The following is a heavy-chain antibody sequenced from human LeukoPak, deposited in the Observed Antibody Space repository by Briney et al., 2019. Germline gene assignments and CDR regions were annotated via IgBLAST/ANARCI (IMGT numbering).Heavy chain of an antibody. CDR1: GFTFSSYA. Sequence: PRASLRLSCAASGFTFSSYAMSWVRQAPGKGLEWVSSIGTSGDNTYYADSVNGRFTISRDNSKNTMYLSMNSMRGEDTAVYYCAKRTSGGWYYFDYWGQGTLVTVSS. J-gene: IGHJ4*02. D-gene: IGHD6-19*01. CDR3: AKRTSGGWYYFDY. V-gene: IGHV3-23*01. CDR2: IGTSGDNT.